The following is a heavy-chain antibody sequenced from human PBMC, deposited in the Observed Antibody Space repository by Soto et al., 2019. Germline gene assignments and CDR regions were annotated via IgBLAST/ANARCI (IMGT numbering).Heavy chain of an antibody. CDR3: HARGPLPTAGNGEYYYYGMDV. CDR2: IYSSGST. V-gene: IGHV4-59*01. D-gene: IGHD1-26*01. Sequence: SETLSLTCTVSGGSICNYYWNWIRQSPGKGLEWIGYIYSSGSTHYNPSLQNRVTISIDTSKNQVSLKVNSVTAADTAVYYCHARGPLPTAGNGEYYYYGMDVWGQGTTVTVSS. J-gene: IGHJ6*02. CDR1: GGSICNYY.